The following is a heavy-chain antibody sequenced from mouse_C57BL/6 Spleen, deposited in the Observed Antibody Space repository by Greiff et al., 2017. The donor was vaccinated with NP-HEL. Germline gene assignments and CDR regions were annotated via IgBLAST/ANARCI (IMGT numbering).Heavy chain of an antibody. CDR2: IYPRSGNT. CDR1: GYTFTSYG. V-gene: IGHV1-81*01. D-gene: IGHD2-3*01. CDR3: ARWLLNYFDY. J-gene: IGHJ2*01. Sequence: QVQLKESGAELARPGASVKLSCKASGYTFTSYGISWVKQRTGQGLEWIGEIYPRSGNTYYNEKFKGKATLTADKSSSTAYMELRSLTSEDSAVYFCARWLLNYFDYWGQGTTLTVSS.